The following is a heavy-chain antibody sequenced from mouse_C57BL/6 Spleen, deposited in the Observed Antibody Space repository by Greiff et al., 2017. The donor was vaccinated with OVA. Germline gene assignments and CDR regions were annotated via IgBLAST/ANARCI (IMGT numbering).Heavy chain of an antibody. CDR2: IDPDTGGT. CDR3: TRAGYGCSYGFDY. D-gene: IGHD1-1*01. CDR1: GYTFTDYG. V-gene: IGHV1-15*01. Sequence: VKLLESGAELVRPGASVTLSCKASGYTFTDYGMHWVKQTPVHGLEWIGAIDPDTGGTAYNQKFKGKAILTADKSSSPASMELRSLTSEDAAVYYCTRAGYGCSYGFDYWGQGTTLTVSS. J-gene: IGHJ2*01.